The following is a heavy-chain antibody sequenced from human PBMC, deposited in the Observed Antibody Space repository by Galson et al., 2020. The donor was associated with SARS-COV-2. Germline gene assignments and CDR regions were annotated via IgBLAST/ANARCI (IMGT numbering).Heavy chain of an antibody. D-gene: IGHD2-15*01. J-gene: IGHJ3*02. CDR3: ARDRPGYCSGGSCYRAFDI. CDR2: IYYSGST. Sequence: SETLSLTCTVSGGSISSGGYYWSWIRQHPGKGLEWIGYIYYSGSTYYNPSLKSRVTISVDTSKNQFSLKLSSVTAADTAVYYCARDRPGYCSGGSCYRAFDIWGQGTMVTVSS. CDR1: GGSISSGGYY. V-gene: IGHV4-31*03.